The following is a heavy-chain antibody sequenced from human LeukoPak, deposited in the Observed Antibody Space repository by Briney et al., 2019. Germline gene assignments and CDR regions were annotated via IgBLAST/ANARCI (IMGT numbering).Heavy chain of an antibody. J-gene: IGHJ4*02. Sequence: GGSLRLSCAASGFTFSSYAMRWVRQAPGKGLEWVSAISGSGGSTYYADSVKGRFTISRDNSKNTLYLQMNSLRAEDTAVYYCAKGWYSASCYDYWGQGTLVTVSS. CDR3: AKGWYSASCYDY. CDR1: GFTFSSYA. V-gene: IGHV3-23*01. CDR2: ISGSGGST. D-gene: IGHD2-2*01.